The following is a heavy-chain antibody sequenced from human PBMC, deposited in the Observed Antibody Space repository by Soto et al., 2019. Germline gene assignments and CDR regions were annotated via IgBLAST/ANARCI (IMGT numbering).Heavy chain of an antibody. CDR1: GFTFSSYG. Sequence: PGGSLRLSCAASGFTFSSYGMHWVRQAPGKGLEWVAVIWYDGSNKYYADSVKGRFTISRDNSKNTLYLQMNSLRAEDTAVYYCSGYYSYAFDIWGQGTMVTVSS. CDR3: SGYYSYAFDI. V-gene: IGHV3-33*01. D-gene: IGHD3-22*01. CDR2: IWYDGSNK. J-gene: IGHJ3*02.